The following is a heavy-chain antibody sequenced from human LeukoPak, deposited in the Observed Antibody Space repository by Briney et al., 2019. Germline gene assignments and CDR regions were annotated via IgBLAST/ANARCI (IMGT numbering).Heavy chain of an antibody. D-gene: IGHD3-22*01. Sequence: GGSLRLSCAASGFTFSSYEMNWVRQAPGKGLEWVSYISSGGSTIYYADSVKGRFTISRDNAKNSLYLQMNSLRAEDTAVYYCARDPDYYDSSAMGYYMDVWGKGTTVTVSS. CDR1: GFTFSSYE. CDR3: ARDPDYYDSSAMGYYMDV. J-gene: IGHJ6*03. V-gene: IGHV3-48*03. CDR2: ISSGGSTI.